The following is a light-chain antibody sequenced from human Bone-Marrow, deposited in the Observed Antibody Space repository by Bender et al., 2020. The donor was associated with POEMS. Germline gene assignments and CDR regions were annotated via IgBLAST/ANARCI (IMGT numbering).Light chain of an antibody. V-gene: IGLV2-14*01. J-gene: IGLJ2*01. CDR1: SNDVGVFKY. CDR3: SSYSRSSTVL. CDR2: EVN. Sequence: QSALTQPASVSGSPGQSITVYCTGTSNDVGVFKYVSWYQQYPDKAPKLIIYEVNNRPSGISNRFSGSKSGNTASLTISGLQAEDEAYYYCSSYSRSSTVLFGGGTKVTVL.